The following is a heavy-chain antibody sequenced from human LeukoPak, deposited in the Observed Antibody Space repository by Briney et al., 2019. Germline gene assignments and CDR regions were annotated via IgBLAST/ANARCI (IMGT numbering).Heavy chain of an antibody. J-gene: IGHJ4*02. V-gene: IGHV1-2*02. CDR1: GYTFTGHY. Sequence: PSVKVSCKTSGYTFTGHYMHWVRQAPGQGLEWMGWINPNSGGTNYAQKFQGRVTMTRDTSISTAYMELSRLRSDDTAVYYCARAYYDSSGYYGGEGYWGQGTLVTVSS. CDR3: ARAYYDSSGYYGGEGY. CDR2: INPNSGGT. D-gene: IGHD3-22*01.